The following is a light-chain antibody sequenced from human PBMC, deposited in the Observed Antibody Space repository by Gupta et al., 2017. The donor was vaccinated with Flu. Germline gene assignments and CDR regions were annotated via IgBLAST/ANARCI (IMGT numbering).Light chain of an antibody. CDR3: ATWDSSLSAL. Sequence: SGSSSNIGNNYVSWYQQLPGTAPKLLIFQNDKRPSGIPDRFSGSKSGTSATLGITGLQTGDEADYYCATWDSSLSALFGGGTKLTVL. CDR2: QND. V-gene: IGLV1-51*02. CDR1: SSNIGNNY. J-gene: IGLJ3*02.